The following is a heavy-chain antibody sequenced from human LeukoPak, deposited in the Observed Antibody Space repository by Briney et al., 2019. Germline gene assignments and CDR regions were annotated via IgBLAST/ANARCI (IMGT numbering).Heavy chain of an antibody. V-gene: IGHV3-30*02. Sequence: IPDAGSDIYYAASVRGRFIISRDDSKNTLHLQMNSLRAEDTALYYCGKGFTSSSWAFDIWGQGTMVTVSS. CDR3: GKGFTSSSWAFDI. J-gene: IGHJ3*02. CDR2: IPDAGSDI. D-gene: IGHD6-6*01.